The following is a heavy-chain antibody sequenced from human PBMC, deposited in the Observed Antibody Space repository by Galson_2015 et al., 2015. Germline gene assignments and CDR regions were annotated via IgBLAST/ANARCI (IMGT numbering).Heavy chain of an antibody. CDR3: VRSITTLRIGNWFDP. J-gene: IGHJ5*02. CDR1: GFTFSTYW. Sequence: SLRLSCAASGFTFSTYWMHWVRQAPGEGLVWVSRINTDGSSTSYGDFVKGRITISRDNARNTLYLQLNSLRAEDTAVYYCVRSITTLRIGNWFDPWGQGTLVTVSS. D-gene: IGHD3-9*01. V-gene: IGHV3-74*01. CDR2: INTDGSST.